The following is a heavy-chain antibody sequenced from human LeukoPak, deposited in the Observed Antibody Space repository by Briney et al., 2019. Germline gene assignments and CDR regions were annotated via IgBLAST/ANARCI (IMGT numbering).Heavy chain of an antibody. CDR3: ARESPLGGSGSYTPYNWFDP. J-gene: IGHJ5*02. Sequence: SETLSLTCTVSGGSISSGSYYWGWIRQPPGKGLEWIGSIYYSGSTYYNPSLKSRVTISVDTSKNQFSLKLSSVTAADTAVYYCARESPLGGSGSYTPYNWFDPWGQGTLVTVSS. CDR2: IYYSGST. D-gene: IGHD3-10*01. V-gene: IGHV4-39*02. CDR1: GGSISSGSYY.